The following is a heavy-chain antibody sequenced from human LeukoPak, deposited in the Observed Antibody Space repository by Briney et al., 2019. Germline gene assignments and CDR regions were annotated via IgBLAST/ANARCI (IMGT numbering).Heavy chain of an antibody. CDR1: GYTFTNYG. CDR3: ARGGHCTNGVCYSFHY. D-gene: IGHD2-8*01. CDR2: ISAYNGYT. J-gene: IGHJ4*02. Sequence: GASVNVSCTASGYTFTNYGISWVRQAPGQGHEWMGWISAYNGYTNYAQNLQGRVTMTTDTSTSTAYMELRSLRSDDTAVYYCARGGHCTNGVCYSFHYWGQGTLVTVST. V-gene: IGHV1-18*01.